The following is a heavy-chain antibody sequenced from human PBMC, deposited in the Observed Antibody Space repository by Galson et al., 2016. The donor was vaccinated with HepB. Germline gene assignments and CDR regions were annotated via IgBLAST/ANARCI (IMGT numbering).Heavy chain of an antibody. CDR1: GFTFSDCW. CDR2: INQDGSER. D-gene: IGHD2-8*01. Sequence: SLRLSCAASGFTFSDCWMAWVRQTPGKGLEWVVSINQDGSERSYVDSVKGRFTISRDNAKSSLYLEMNSLRAEDTAVYYCATQWRSWGQGTLVTVSA. CDR3: ATQWRS. J-gene: IGHJ4*02. V-gene: IGHV3-7*03.